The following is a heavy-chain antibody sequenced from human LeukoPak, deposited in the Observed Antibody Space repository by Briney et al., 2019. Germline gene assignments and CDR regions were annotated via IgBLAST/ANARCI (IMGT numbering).Heavy chain of an antibody. V-gene: IGHV1-69*13. Sequence: GASVKVSCKASGGTFNSYAISWVRQAPGQGLEWMGGIIPVFGTAIYAQKFQGRVTITADESTSTAYMELSTLRSEDTAVYYCATGGDYVWGSYNLWGQGTLVTVSS. J-gene: IGHJ5*02. CDR3: ATGGDYVWGSYNL. CDR1: GGTFNSYA. D-gene: IGHD3-16*01. CDR2: IIPVFGTA.